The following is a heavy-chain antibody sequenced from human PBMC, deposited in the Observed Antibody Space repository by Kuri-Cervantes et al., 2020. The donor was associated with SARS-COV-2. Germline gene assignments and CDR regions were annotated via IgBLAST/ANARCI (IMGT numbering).Heavy chain of an antibody. Sequence: GGSLRLSCAASGFTFSSYDMHWVRQATGKGLEWVSAIGTAGDTCYPGSVKGRFTISRENAKNSLYPQMNSLRAGDTAVYYCARDGQYYYDSSGYYSDWYFDLWGRGTLVTVSS. CDR3: ARDGQYYYDSSGYYSDWYFDL. V-gene: IGHV3-13*04. D-gene: IGHD3-22*01. CDR2: IGTAGDT. CDR1: GFTFSSYD. J-gene: IGHJ2*01.